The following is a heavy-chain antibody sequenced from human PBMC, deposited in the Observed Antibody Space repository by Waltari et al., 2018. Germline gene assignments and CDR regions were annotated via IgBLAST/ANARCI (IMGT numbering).Heavy chain of an antibody. CDR3: ARGYYTSSWTDT. CDR2: IYHSGST. Sequence: VQLLESGPGLVKPSETLSLTCDVSGYSISSGYYWGWIRQPPGMRLEWIGSIYHSGSTYYNPSLKSRVTISVDTSKNQFSLKLKSVTAADTAVYYCARGYYTSSWTDTWGQGTLVTVSS. J-gene: IGHJ5*02. V-gene: IGHV4-38-2*01. CDR1: GYSISSGYY. D-gene: IGHD6-13*01.